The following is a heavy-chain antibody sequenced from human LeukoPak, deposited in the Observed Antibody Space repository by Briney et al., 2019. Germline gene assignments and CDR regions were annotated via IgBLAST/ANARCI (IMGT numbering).Heavy chain of an antibody. J-gene: IGHJ4*02. Sequence: ASVKVSCKASGYTFTGYYMHWVRQAPGQGLGWMGWINPNIGGTNYAQKFQGRVTMTRDTSISTAYMELSRLRSDDTAVYYCARVGSPAGGPRSCRSTSCYGFDYWGQGTLVTVSS. V-gene: IGHV1-2*02. CDR3: ARVGSPAGGPRSCRSTSCYGFDY. CDR1: GYTFTGYY. D-gene: IGHD2-2*01. CDR2: INPNIGGT.